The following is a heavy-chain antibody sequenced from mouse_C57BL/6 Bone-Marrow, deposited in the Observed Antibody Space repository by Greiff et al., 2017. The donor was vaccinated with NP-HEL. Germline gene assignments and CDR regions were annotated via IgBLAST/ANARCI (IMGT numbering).Heavy chain of an antibody. D-gene: IGHD2-5*01. Sequence: EVKLMESGAELVRPGASVKLSCTASGFNIKDDYMHWVKQRPEQGLEWIGWIDPENGDTEYASKFQGKATITADTSSNTAYLQLSSLTSEDTAVYYCTTEDYSNYEGFAYWGQGTLVTVSA. V-gene: IGHV14-4*01. CDR2: IDPENGDT. CDR3: TTEDYSNYEGFAY. CDR1: GFNIKDDY. J-gene: IGHJ3*01.